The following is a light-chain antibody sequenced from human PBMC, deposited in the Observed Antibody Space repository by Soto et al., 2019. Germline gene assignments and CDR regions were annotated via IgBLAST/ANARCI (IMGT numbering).Light chain of an antibody. CDR2: AES. Sequence: DIQMTQSPSTLSGSVGDRVTITCRASQGIAGSLAWYQQKPGKPPKLLIYAESTLQSGAPSRFSGSGSGTEFTLTISSLQPDDFATYYCQHYNSYSEAFGQGTKVDIK. V-gene: IGKV1-5*01. J-gene: IGKJ1*01. CDR3: QHYNSYSEA. CDR1: QGIAGS.